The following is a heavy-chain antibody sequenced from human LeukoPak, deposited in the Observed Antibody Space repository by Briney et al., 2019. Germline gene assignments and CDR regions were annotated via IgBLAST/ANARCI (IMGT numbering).Heavy chain of an antibody. V-gene: IGHV1-24*01. CDR2: FDPEVGET. CDR3: AKGDYYDSSGYYYGVHAFDI. CDR1: GYTLTELS. Sequence: ASVKVSCKVSGYTLTELSMHWVRQAPGKGLEWMGGFDPEVGETIYAQKFQGRVTMTEDTSTDTAYMELSSLRSEDTAVYYCAKGDYYDSSGYYYGVHAFDIWGQGTMVTVSS. J-gene: IGHJ3*02. D-gene: IGHD3-22*01.